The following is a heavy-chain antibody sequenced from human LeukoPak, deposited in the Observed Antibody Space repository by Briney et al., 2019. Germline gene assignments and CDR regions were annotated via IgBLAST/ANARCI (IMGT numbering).Heavy chain of an antibody. D-gene: IGHD5-18*01. CDR2: INVGNGDT. V-gene: IGHV1-3*01. Sequence: ASVKVSCKASGYTFTSHVIHWVRRAPGQSLEWMGWINVGNGDTKYSQKFQGRVTIARDTSASTAYMELSRLRSDDTAVYYCARESGTRPWIQLWPVRSGAYYYYGMDVWGQGTTVTVSS. J-gene: IGHJ6*02. CDR3: ARESGTRPWIQLWPVRSGAYYYYGMDV. CDR1: GYTFTSHV.